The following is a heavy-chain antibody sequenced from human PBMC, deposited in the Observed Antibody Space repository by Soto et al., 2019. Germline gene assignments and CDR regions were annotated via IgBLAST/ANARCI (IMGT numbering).Heavy chain of an antibody. Sequence: EVQLVESGGGLVKAGGSLRLFCTASGFTFRNYNMNWVRQAQGKGLEWVSSISTGGAYMFYAASVKGRFTLARDNAQNSLFLQIVSPRAEDTDVYYCAKDIASPGGDYFDSWGQGTLVTVSS. CDR1: GFTFRNYN. V-gene: IGHV3-21*06. J-gene: IGHJ4*02. D-gene: IGHD2-21*01. CDR3: AKDIASPGGDYFDS. CDR2: ISTGGAYM.